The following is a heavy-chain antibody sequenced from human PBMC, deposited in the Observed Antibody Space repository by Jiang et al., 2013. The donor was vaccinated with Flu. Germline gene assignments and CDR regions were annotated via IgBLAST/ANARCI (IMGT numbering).Heavy chain of an antibody. Sequence: VQLVESGGGVVQPGRSLRLSCTASGFTFSHYGMHWVRQAPGKGLEWVAVISYDGSNKYYVDSVKGRFTISRDNSKNTLFLQMNTLRAEDTAVYYCVKDKGYKYRDVGLAESALDYWGQGTLVTVSS. D-gene: IGHD2-15*01. CDR2: ISYDGSNK. J-gene: IGHJ4*02. CDR3: VKDKGYKYRDVGLAESALDY. V-gene: IGHV3-30*18. CDR1: GFTFSHYG.